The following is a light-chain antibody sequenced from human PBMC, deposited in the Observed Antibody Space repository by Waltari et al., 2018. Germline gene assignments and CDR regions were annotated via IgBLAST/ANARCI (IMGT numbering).Light chain of an antibody. CDR3: CSYAGSYTYV. CDR1: SSDVGGYNV. Sequence: QSALTQPRSVSGSPGQSVTISCTGPSSDVGGYNVVSWYQQHPGKAPKLMIYDVSKRPSGVPDRFSGSKSGNTASLTISGLQAEDEADYYCCSYAGSYTYVFGTGTKVTVL. J-gene: IGLJ1*01. CDR2: DVS. V-gene: IGLV2-11*01.